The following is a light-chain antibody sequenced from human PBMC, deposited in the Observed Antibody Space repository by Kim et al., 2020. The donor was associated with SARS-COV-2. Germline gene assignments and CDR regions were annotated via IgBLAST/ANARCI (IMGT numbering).Light chain of an antibody. CDR3: QQYGSTPRT. J-gene: IGKJ2*01. Sequence: LSPEDRATRSCRASQSISNNYLAWYQQRPGQAPSLLIIDASRRATGIPDRFSGSESGTDFTLTINRLEPEDFAVYYCQQYGSTPRTFGQGTKLEI. CDR1: QSISNNY. V-gene: IGKV3-20*01. CDR2: DAS.